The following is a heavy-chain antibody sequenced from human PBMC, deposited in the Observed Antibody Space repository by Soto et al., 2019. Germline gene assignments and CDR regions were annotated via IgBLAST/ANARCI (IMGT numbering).Heavy chain of an antibody. Sequence: PSETLSLTCTVSGGSIRSEGYYWSWIRQHPEKGLECFGYIYYTGTTYYNPSLKSRVTISIDTSKSQFFLNMSSVTAADTAVYYWARMEFRHFFDSWGQGALVTVSS. CDR2: IYYTGTT. CDR1: GGSIRSEGYY. CDR3: ARMEFRHFFDS. D-gene: IGHD3-10*01. J-gene: IGHJ4*02. V-gene: IGHV4-31*03.